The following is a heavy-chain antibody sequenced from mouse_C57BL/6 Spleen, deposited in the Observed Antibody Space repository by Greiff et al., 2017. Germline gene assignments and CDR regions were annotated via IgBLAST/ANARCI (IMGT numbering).Heavy chain of an antibody. J-gene: IGHJ4*01. CDR1: GFTFSSYT. CDR2: ISGGGGNT. Sequence: EVKLMESGGGLVKPGGSLKLSCAASGFTFSSYTMSWVRQTPEKRLAWVATISGGGGNTYYPDSVKGRFTISGDNAKNTLYLQMSSLRSEDTALYYCARHDGYARDYWGQGTSVTVSS. CDR3: ARHDGYARDY. V-gene: IGHV5-9*01.